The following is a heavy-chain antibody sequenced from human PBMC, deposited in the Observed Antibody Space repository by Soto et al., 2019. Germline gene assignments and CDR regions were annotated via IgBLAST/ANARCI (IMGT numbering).Heavy chain of an antibody. D-gene: IGHD3-3*01. V-gene: IGHV4-30-4*01. CDR1: GGSISSGDYY. Sequence: SETLSLTCTVSGGSISSGDYYWSWIRQPPGKGLEWIGYIHYSGSTYYNPSLKSRVTISVDTSKNQFSLKLSSVTAADTAVYYCASYDFWSGYHIDYWGQGTLVTVSS. CDR3: ASYDFWSGYHIDY. J-gene: IGHJ4*02. CDR2: IHYSGST.